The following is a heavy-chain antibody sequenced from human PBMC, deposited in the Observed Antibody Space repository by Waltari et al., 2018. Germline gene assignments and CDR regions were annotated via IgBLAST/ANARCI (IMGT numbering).Heavy chain of an antibody. CDR2: IAYNGRT. Sequence: QLQLQESGPGLVKPSETLSLTCAVSDDSINNYYWNWIRQPPGKELEWIGYIAYNGRTNYNPSLKSRVTISVDTSKTQFSLKLTSVTAADTAVYYCGRSYDFWSGYPLDYWGPGSLVTVSS. J-gene: IGHJ4*02. D-gene: IGHD3-3*01. V-gene: IGHV4-59*01. CDR3: GRSYDFWSGYPLDY. CDR1: DDSINNYY.